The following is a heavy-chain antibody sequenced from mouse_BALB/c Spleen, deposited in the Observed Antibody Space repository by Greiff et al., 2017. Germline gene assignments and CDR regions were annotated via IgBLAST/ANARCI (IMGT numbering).Heavy chain of an antibody. D-gene: IGHD2-14*01. Sequence: VHVKQSGPELVKPGASVKMSCKASGYTFTSYVMHWVKQKPGQGLEWIGYINPYNDGTKYNEKFKGKATLTSDKSSSTAYMELSSLTSEDSAVYYGARSLTMRYDGGYAMDYWGQGTSVTVSS. J-gene: IGHJ4*01. CDR1: GYTFTSYV. V-gene: IGHV1-14*01. CDR2: INPYNDGT. CDR3: ARSLTMRYDGGYAMDY.